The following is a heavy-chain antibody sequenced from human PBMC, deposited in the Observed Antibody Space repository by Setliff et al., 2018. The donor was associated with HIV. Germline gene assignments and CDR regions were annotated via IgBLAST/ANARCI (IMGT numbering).Heavy chain of an antibody. V-gene: IGHV4-39*07. CDR3: ARGRFHRLHRPYSGSGSLGIQYFDY. CDR1: GGSIRSSSYY. D-gene: IGHD3-10*01. CDR2: IYYSGNT. Sequence: SETLSLTCTVTGGSIRSSSYYWGWIRQPPGKGLEWIGSIYYSGNTYYNPSLKSRVTISVDTSKSQFSLRLNSVTATDTALYYCARGRFHRLHRPYSGSGSLGIQYFDYWGQGTLVTVSS. J-gene: IGHJ4*02.